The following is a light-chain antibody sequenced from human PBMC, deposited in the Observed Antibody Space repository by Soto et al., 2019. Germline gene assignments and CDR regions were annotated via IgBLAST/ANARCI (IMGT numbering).Light chain of an antibody. CDR2: EAT. CDR1: SSDVGSYNH. V-gene: IGLV2-23*01. CDR3: CSYAGSSTYV. Sequence: LTEPPSGSGTTGQSITISCTGTSSDVGSYNHVSWYQQHPGKVPKLMIYEATQRPSGVSDRFSGSKSGNTASLTISGLQAEDEADYYCCSYAGSSTYVFGTGTKVTVL. J-gene: IGLJ1*01.